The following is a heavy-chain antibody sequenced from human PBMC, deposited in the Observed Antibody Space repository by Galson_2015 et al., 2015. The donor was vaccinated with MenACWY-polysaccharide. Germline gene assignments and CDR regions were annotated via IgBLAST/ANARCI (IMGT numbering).Heavy chain of an antibody. V-gene: IGHV3-23*01. J-gene: IGHJ4*02. Sequence: SLRLSCAASGFTFSSNAMSWVRQAPGKGLEWVSGISGSVGGTYYADSVKGRFTISRDISKSTLYLQLNSLRAEDTALYYCAKGYYSGTSHFFDTWGQGTLVTVSS. D-gene: IGHD4-11*01. CDR3: AKGYYSGTSHFFDT. CDR2: ISGSVGGT. CDR1: GFTFSSNA.